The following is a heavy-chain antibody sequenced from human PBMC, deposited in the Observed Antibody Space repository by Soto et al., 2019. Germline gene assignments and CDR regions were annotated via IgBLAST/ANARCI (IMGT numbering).Heavy chain of an antibody. V-gene: IGHV4-31*03. CDR2: IYYSGST. CDR3: ARDSNLGWFDP. J-gene: IGHJ5*02. Sequence: LSLTCTVSGGSISSGGYYWSWIRQHPGKGLEWIGYIYYSGSTYYNPSLKSRVTISVDTSKNQFSLKLSSVTAADTAVYYCARDSNLGWFDPWGQGTLVTVSS. CDR1: GGSISSGGYY.